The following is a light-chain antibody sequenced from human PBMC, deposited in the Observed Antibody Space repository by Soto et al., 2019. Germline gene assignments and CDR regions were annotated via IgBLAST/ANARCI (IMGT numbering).Light chain of an antibody. CDR2: KAS. V-gene: IGKV1-5*03. CDR3: QQYNFYPLT. Sequence: STLSASVGDRVTITCRAIQSIASWLAWYQQKPGKAPKLLISKASSLESGVPSRFSGSGSGTEFTLTISTLQPDDFASYYCQQYNFYPLTFGGGTKVDIK. J-gene: IGKJ4*01. CDR1: QSIASW.